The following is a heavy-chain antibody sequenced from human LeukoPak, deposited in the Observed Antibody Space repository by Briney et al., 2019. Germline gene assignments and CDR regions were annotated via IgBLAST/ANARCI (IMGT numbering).Heavy chain of an antibody. J-gene: IGHJ4*02. CDR1: GFTFSSYA. CDR2: ISYDGSNK. CDR3: ARDPSSDYVMDY. D-gene: IGHD4-17*01. Sequence: PGGSLRLSCAASGFTFSSYAMHWVRQAPGKGLEWVAVISYDGSNKYYADSVKGRFTISRDNPKNTLYLQMNSLRAEDTAVYYCARDPSSDYVMDYWGQGTLVTVSS. V-gene: IGHV3-30-3*01.